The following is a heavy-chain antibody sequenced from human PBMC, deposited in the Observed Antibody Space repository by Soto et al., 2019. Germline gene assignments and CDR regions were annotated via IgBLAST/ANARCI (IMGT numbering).Heavy chain of an antibody. Sequence: ASVKVSCKASGYTFYSHSISWVRQAPGQGLEWMGRINADYGNTQYAQKFRGRVTMTTDTSTTTVYMELTNLRSDDTAVYYCARCIQGDYYYGMDVWGPGTTVTVSS. D-gene: IGHD5-18*01. J-gene: IGHJ6*02. CDR1: GYTFYSHS. CDR3: ARCIQGDYYYGMDV. CDR2: INADYGNT. V-gene: IGHV1-18*01.